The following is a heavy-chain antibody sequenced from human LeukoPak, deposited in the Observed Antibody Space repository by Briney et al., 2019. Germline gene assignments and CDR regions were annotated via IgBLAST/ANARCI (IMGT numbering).Heavy chain of an antibody. CDR3: ARDSSFARSGRYPPPFDY. Sequence: GGSLRLSCAASGFTFSSYSMNWIRQAPGKGLEWVSSIISSDGYIYYAESVKGRFTIYRDNAKYSLYLQMNSLRDEDTAVYYCARDSSFARSGRYPPPFDYWGQGTLVTVSS. J-gene: IGHJ4*02. V-gene: IGHV3-21*01. CDR2: IISSDGYI. CDR1: GFTFSSYS. D-gene: IGHD1-26*01.